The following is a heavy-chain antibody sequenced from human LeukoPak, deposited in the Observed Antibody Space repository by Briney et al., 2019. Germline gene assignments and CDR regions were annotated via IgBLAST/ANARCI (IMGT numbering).Heavy chain of an antibody. J-gene: IGHJ4*02. V-gene: IGHV4-39*07. CDR1: GGSISGSSYY. CDR3: ARAGYYDSSGNFDY. D-gene: IGHD3-22*01. CDR2: GFYSGSA. Sequence: SETLSLTCTVSGGSISGSSYYWAWIRQPPGKGLEWIGSGFYSGSAYYSPSLKSRVTISVDTSKNQFSLNLSSVTAADTAVYYCARAGYYDSSGNFDYWGQGTLVTVSS.